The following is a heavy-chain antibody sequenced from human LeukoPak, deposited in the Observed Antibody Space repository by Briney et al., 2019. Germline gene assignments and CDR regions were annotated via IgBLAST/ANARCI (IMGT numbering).Heavy chain of an antibody. CDR2: ISGSDGST. V-gene: IGHV3-23*01. CDR1: GFTFSNYA. CDR3: AKGRGYCTGSSCYSDY. D-gene: IGHD2-15*01. J-gene: IGHJ4*02. Sequence: PGGSLRLSCTASGFTFSNYAMSWVRQAPGKGLEWVSTISGSDGSTYYADSVKGRFTISRDNSKNTLYLQMNSLRVEDTAIYYCAKGRGYCTGSSCYSDYWGQGTLVTVSS.